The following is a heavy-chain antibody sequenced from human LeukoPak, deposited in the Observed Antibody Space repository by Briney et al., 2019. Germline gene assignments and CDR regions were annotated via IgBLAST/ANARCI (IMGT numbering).Heavy chain of an antibody. CDR1: GGTFSSYA. Sequence: SVKVSCKASGGTFSSYAISWVRQAPGQGLEWMGGIIPIFGTANYAQKFQGRVTITTDESTSTAYMELSSLRSEDTAVYYCARDRSIVVVPAAIPRGAFDIWGQGTMVTVSS. CDR3: ARDRSIVVVPAAIPRGAFDI. D-gene: IGHD2-2*01. J-gene: IGHJ3*02. V-gene: IGHV1-69*05. CDR2: IIPIFGTA.